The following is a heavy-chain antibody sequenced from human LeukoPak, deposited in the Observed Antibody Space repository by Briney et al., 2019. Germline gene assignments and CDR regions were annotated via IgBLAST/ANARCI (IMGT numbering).Heavy chain of an antibody. Sequence: GGSLRLSCAASGFTFSSYAMHWVRQAPGKGLEWVAVISYDGSNKYYADSVKGRFTISRDNSKNTLYLQMNSLRAEDTALYYCAKQLGYCSDGSCYFPYWGQGTLVTVSS. CDR3: AKQLGYCSDGSCYFPY. CDR2: ISYDGSNK. D-gene: IGHD2-15*01. V-gene: IGHV3-30*04. CDR1: GFTFSSYA. J-gene: IGHJ4*02.